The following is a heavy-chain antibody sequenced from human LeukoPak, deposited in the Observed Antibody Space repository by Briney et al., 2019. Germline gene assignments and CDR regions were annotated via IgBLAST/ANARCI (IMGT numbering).Heavy chain of an antibody. CDR1: GFTFSSYG. J-gene: IGHJ4*02. V-gene: IGHV3-33*01. CDR2: IWYDGSNK. D-gene: IGHD2-21*02. CDR3: GRVYCGGNCYSPPLPDY. Sequence: SGRSLRLSCAASGFTFSSYGIQWVRQAPGKGLDWVAGIWYDGSNKNYGDSVKGRFTISRDNSKNTLFLQMDSLRAEDTAVYYCGRVYCGGNCYSPPLPDYWGQGTLVTVSS.